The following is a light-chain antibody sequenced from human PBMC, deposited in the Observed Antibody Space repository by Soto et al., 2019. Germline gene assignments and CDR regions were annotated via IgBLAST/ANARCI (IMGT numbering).Light chain of an antibody. J-gene: IGKJ2*01. CDR1: QSVSSSY. Sequence: EIVLTQSPGTLSLSPGERVTLSCRASQSVSSSYLAWYQQKPGQAPRLLIYGASSRATGIPDRFSGSGSGTDFTLTISRLEPEDFAVYYCQQYGSSPYTLGQGTKVEIK. V-gene: IGKV3-20*01. CDR2: GAS. CDR3: QQYGSSPYT.